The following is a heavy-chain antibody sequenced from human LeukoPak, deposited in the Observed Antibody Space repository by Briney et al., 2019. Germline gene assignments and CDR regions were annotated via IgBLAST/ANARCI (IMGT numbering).Heavy chain of an antibody. CDR3: ARRSPVGADAFDI. J-gene: IGHJ3*02. D-gene: IGHD1-26*01. CDR1: GYTFTDFW. Sequence: GESLKISCKGSGYTFTDFWIGWVRQMPGKGLEWMGIIYPGDSDTRYSPSFQGQVTISADKSISTAYLQWSSLKASDTAMYYCARRSPVGADAFDIWGQGTMVTVSS. CDR2: IYPGDSDT. V-gene: IGHV5-51*01.